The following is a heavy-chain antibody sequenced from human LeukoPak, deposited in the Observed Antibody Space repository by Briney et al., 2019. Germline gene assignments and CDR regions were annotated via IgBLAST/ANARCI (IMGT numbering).Heavy chain of an antibody. Sequence: SETLSLTCAVSPLSVTNYYWSWIRQPPGKGLEWIGYIYYTGNTNYNPSLKSRVTLSLDTSKNQFSLRLNSVTATDTAVYYRARHASYFYSSPYADWGQGTLVTVSS. V-gene: IGHV4-59*08. D-gene: IGHD3-22*01. J-gene: IGHJ4*02. CDR3: ARHASYFYSSPYAD. CDR2: IYYTGNT. CDR1: PLSVTNYY.